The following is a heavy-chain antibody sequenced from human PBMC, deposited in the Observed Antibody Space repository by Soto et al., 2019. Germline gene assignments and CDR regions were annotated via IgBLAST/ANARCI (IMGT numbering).Heavy chain of an antibody. CDR2: ISSSSSYI. D-gene: IGHD6-13*01. CDR1: GFTFSSYS. J-gene: IGHJ4*02. Sequence: GGSLRLSCAASGFTFSSYSMNWVRQAPGKGLEWVSSISSSSSYIYYADSVKGRFTISRDNAKNSLYLQMNSLRAEDTAVYYCARVPRGYSSSYFDYWGPGTLVTVSS. V-gene: IGHV3-21*01. CDR3: ARVPRGYSSSYFDY.